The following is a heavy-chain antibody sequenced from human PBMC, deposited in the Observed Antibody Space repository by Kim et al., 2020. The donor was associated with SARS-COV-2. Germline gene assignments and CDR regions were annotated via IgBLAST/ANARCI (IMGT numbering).Heavy chain of an antibody. CDR3: ARAPVIAARLYGMDV. CDR1: GGSISSYY. V-gene: IGHV4-59*01. D-gene: IGHD6-6*01. J-gene: IGHJ6*02. CDR2: IYYSGST. Sequence: SETLSLTCTVSGGSISSYYWSWIRQPPGKGLEWIGYIYYSGSTNYNPSLKSRVTISVDTSKNQFSLKLSSVTAADTAVYYCARAPVIAARLYGMDVWGQGTTVTVSS.